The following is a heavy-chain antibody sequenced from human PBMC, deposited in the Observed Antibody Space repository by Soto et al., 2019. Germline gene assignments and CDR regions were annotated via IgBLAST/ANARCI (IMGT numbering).Heavy chain of an antibody. Sequence: GESLKISCKGSGYSFTSYWIGWVRQMPGKSLEWMGIIYPGDSDTRYSPSFQGQVTISADKSISTAYLQWSSLKASDTAMYYCARHAYDFWSGQKVNWFDPWGQGTLVTVSS. J-gene: IGHJ5*02. CDR2: IYPGDSDT. D-gene: IGHD3-3*01. CDR3: ARHAYDFWSGQKVNWFDP. CDR1: GYSFTSYW. V-gene: IGHV5-51*01.